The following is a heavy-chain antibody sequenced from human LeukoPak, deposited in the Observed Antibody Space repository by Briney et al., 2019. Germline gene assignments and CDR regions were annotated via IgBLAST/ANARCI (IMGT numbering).Heavy chain of an antibody. J-gene: IGHJ5*02. V-gene: IGHV4-30-2*01. CDR2: ILHTGST. D-gene: IGHD3-10*01. Sequence: PSETLSLTCVVSGDSISSGAYSWSWIQQPPGKGLEWIGYILHTGSTSYNPSLKSRLTISVDNSKNQFSLRLSSVTAADTAVYYCARELWFANAPGSWLDPWGQGTLVTVSS. CDR1: GDSISSGAYS. CDR3: ARELWFANAPGSWLDP.